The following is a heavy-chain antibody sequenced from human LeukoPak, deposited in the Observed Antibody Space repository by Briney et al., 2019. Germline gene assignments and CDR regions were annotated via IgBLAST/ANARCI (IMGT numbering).Heavy chain of an antibody. CDR3: ARDHMGEYYFDY. CDR1: GGSFSGYY. V-gene: IGHV4-59*01. D-gene: IGHD3-16*01. CDR2: IYYSGST. Sequence: SETLSLTCAVYGGSFSGYYWSWIRQPPGKGLEWIGYIYYSGSTNYNPSLKSRVTISVDTSKNQFSLKLSSVTAADTAVYYCARDHMGEYYFDYWGQGTLVTVSS. J-gene: IGHJ4*02.